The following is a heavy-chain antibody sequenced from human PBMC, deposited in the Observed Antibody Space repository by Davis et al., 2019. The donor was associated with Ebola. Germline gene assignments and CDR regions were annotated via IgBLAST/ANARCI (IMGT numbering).Heavy chain of an antibody. V-gene: IGHV4-39*07. J-gene: IGHJ4*02. Sequence: SETLSLTCTVSGGSISSTSYYWGWIRQPPGKGLEWIGSIYYSGSTFYKPSLKSRVTISADTSKNQFSLKLSSVTAADTAVYYCARVSWGFIDYWGQGTLVTVSS. CDR1: GGSISSTSYY. D-gene: IGHD3-10*01. CDR2: IYYSGST. CDR3: ARVSWGFIDY.